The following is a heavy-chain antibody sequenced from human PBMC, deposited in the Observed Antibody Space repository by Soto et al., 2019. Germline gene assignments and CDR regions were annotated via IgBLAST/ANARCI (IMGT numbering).Heavy chain of an antibody. J-gene: IGHJ4*02. V-gene: IGHV3-74*01. Sequence: GGSLRLSCAASGFTFNSYWMHWVRQAPGKGLVWVSCIYTDGSSTTYADSVKGRFTISRDNAKSTLYLQMNSLRAEDTAVYYCATLNSFGSDYWGQGTQVTVSS. CDR1: GFTFNSYW. CDR2: IYTDGSST. CDR3: ATLNSFGSDY. D-gene: IGHD5-18*01.